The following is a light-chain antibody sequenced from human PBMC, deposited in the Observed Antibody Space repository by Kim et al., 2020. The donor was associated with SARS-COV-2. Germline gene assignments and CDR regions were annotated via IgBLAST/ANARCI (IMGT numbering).Light chain of an antibody. V-gene: IGLV7-43*01. Sequence: GGTVTLTCASGTGAVTSVHSPNWFQQKPGQAPRTLIYDTTKKHSWTPARFSGSLLGDRAALTVSAVQPEDEADYYCLLYSTDTSGVFGGGTQLTVL. CDR2: DTT. CDR3: LLYSTDTSGV. CDR1: TGAVTSVHS. J-gene: IGLJ3*02.